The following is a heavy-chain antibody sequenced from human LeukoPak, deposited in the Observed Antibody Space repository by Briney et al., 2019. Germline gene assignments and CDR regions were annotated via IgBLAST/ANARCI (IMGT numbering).Heavy chain of an antibody. J-gene: IGHJ4*02. D-gene: IGHD3-22*01. CDR3: ARSRYYDSTGYNPTYYFDS. CDR1: GGSIIGSY. Sequence: SETLSLTCTVSGGSIIGSYWSWIRQSPGKILEYIGYIYNTVDVNYSPSLKSRVTISIDMSGNQFSLRLNSVTAADTALYYCARSRYYDSTGYNPTYYFDSWGQGALVTVSS. V-gene: IGHV4-59*01. CDR2: IYNTVDV.